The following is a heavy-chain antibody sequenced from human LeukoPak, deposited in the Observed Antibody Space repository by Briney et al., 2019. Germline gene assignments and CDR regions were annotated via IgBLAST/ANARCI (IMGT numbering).Heavy chain of an antibody. D-gene: IGHD3-10*01. J-gene: IGHJ4*02. V-gene: IGHV3-66*01. CDR1: GFTVSSNY. Sequence: GGSLRLSCAASGFTVSSNYMSWVRQAPGKGLEWVPVIYSGGSTYYADSVKGRFTISRDNSKNTLYLQMNSLRAEGTAVYYCARGTMVRGVYFDYWGQGTLVTVSS. CDR2: IYSGGST. CDR3: ARGTMVRGVYFDY.